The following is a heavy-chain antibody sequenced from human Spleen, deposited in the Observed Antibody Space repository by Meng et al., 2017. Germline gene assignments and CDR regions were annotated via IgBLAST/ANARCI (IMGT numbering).Heavy chain of an antibody. D-gene: IGHD3-10*01. V-gene: IGHV4-39*01. CDR3: ARRAVRGDIDY. CDR2: INYSGTT. Sequence: QPQLQDSGPGLVKPSEALSLTCSVSGGSISTSGYYWGWIRQPPGKGLEWMGSINYSGTTYYHSSLKSRVTISVDTSKMQFSLRLTAVTAADTAVYYCARRAVRGDIDYWGHGTLVTVSS. CDR1: GGSISTSGYY. J-gene: IGHJ4*01.